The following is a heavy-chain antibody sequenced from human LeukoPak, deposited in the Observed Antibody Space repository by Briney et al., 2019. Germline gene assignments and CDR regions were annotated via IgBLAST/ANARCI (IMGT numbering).Heavy chain of an antibody. CDR2: INPNSGGT. CDR3: ARVRPNWQLVGWFDP. D-gene: IGHD6-6*01. Sequence: ASVKVSCKASGYTFTGYYMHWVRQAPGQGLEWTGWINPNSGGTNYAQKFQGRVTMTRDTSISTAYMELSRLRSDDTAVYYCARVRPNWQLVGWFDPWGQGTLVTVSS. V-gene: IGHV1-2*02. J-gene: IGHJ5*02. CDR1: GYTFTGYY.